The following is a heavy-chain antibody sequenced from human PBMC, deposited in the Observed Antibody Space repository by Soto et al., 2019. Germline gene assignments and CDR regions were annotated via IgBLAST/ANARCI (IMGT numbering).Heavy chain of an antibody. CDR1: GYTFTGYY. CDR3: ARELAVTTRRDYGMDV. J-gene: IGHJ6*02. V-gene: IGHV1-2*04. CDR2: INPNSGGT. Sequence: ASVKVSCKASGYTFTGYYMHWVRQVPGQGLEWMGWINPNSGGTNYAQKFQGWVTMTRDTSISTAYMELSRLRSDDTAVYYCARELAVTTRRDYGMDVWGQGTTVTVSS. D-gene: IGHD4-17*01.